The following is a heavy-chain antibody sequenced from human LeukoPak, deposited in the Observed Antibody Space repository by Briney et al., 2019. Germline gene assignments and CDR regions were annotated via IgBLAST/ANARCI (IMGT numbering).Heavy chain of an antibody. D-gene: IGHD3-3*01. CDR3: AKAQRYYDFWSGFWFDP. CDR1: GFTFDDYA. J-gene: IGHJ5*02. V-gene: IGHV3-9*01. Sequence: GGSLRLSCAASGFTFDDYAMHWVRQAPGKGLEWVSGISWNSGSIGYADSVEGRFTISRDNAKNSLYLQMNSLRAEDTALYYCAKAQRYYDFWSGFWFDPWGQGTLVTVSS. CDR2: ISWNSGSI.